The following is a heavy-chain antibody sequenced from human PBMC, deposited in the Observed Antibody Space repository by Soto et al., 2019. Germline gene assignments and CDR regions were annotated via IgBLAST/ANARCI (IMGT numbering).Heavy chain of an antibody. V-gene: IGHV3-23*01. CDR3: AKGGGLYYSGWYPEY. J-gene: IGHJ4*02. Sequence: EVQLLESGGGWVQPGGSLRVSCIATGFTFSDYAMSWVRQAPAKGLEWVSNIINSGGTTHYADTVKGRFTISRDNSRNTLYLQMTSQSAEDTAIYYCAKGGGLYYSGWYPEYWGQGTLVTVSS. CDR1: GFTFSDYA. D-gene: IGHD6-19*01. CDR2: IINSGGTT.